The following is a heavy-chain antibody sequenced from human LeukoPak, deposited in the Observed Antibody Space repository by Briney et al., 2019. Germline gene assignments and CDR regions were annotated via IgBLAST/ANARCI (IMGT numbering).Heavy chain of an antibody. V-gene: IGHV4-30-4*08. J-gene: IGHJ4*02. CDR3: ARVGVYSTSQIRFLY. Sequence: SETLSLSCTVSGGSISSCDYYWSWIRQPPGEGLGWIRYSYYSSSTYSNPSPKSRVTTSDDTTNNQFCLKLSSVAAAATSVYVCARVGVYSTSQIRFLYWGQRTLVPLPS. CDR2: SYYSSST. D-gene: IGHD6-6*01. CDR1: GGSISSCDYY.